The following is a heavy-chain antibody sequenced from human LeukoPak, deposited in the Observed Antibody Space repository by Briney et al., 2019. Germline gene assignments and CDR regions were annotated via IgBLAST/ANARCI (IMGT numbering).Heavy chain of an antibody. Sequence: GGSLRLSCAASGFTFSSYGMHWVRQAPGKGLEWVAFIRYDGSNKYYADSVKGRFTISRDNSKNTLYLQMNSLRAEDTAVYYCAKDSKTIVVVPAAPFDYWGQGTLVTVSS. D-gene: IGHD2-2*01. CDR2: IRYDGSNK. V-gene: IGHV3-30*02. CDR3: AKDSKTIVVVPAAPFDY. CDR1: GFTFSSYG. J-gene: IGHJ4*02.